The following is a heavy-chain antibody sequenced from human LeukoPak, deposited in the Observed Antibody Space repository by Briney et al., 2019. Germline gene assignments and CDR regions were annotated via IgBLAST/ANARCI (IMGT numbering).Heavy chain of an antibody. V-gene: IGHV3-48*01. Sequence: SGGSLRLSCAASGFTFSSYSMNWVRQAPGKGLEWVSYISSSSSTIYYADSVKGRFTISRDNAKNSLYLQMNSLRAEDTAVYYCARDHGYCSSTSCHFDYWGQGTLVTVSS. CDR2: ISSSSSTI. J-gene: IGHJ4*02. CDR3: ARDHGYCSSTSCHFDY. CDR1: GFTFSSYS. D-gene: IGHD2-2*01.